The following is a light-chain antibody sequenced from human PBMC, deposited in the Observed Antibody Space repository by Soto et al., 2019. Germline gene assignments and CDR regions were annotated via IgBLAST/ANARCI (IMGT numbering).Light chain of an antibody. V-gene: IGKV3-15*01. CDR3: QQYNNWPPLT. CDR1: QSVSSN. J-gene: IGKJ4*01. CDR2: GVS. Sequence: EIVMPQSPATLSVSPGESATLSCRASQSVSSNLAWHQQKPGQAPRLLIYGVSTRATGIPARFSGSGSGTEFTLTISSLQSEDFAVYYCQQYNNWPPLTFGGGTKVDIK.